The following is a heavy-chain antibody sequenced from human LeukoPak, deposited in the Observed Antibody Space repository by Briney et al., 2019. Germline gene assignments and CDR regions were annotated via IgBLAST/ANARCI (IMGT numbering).Heavy chain of an antibody. CDR2: IYYSGST. D-gene: IGHD1-26*01. Sequence: PSETLSLTCTVSGGSISSYYWSWIRQPPGKGLEWIGYIYYSGSTNYNPSLKSRVTISVDTSKNQFSLKLSSVTAADTAVYYCAGGGIEEGATSYWGQGTLVTVSS. CDR1: GGSISSYY. CDR3: AGGGIEEGATSY. J-gene: IGHJ4*02. V-gene: IGHV4-59*01.